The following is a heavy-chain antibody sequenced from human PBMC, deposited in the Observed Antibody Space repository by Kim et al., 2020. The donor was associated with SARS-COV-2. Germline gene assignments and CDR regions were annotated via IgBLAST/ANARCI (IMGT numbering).Heavy chain of an antibody. Sequence: GYAQKFQGRVTMTRNTSISTAYMELSSLRSEDTAVYYCAREVYSSSDQSRWGQGTLVTVSS. J-gene: IGHJ4*02. D-gene: IGHD6-6*01. CDR3: AREVYSSSDQSR. V-gene: IGHV1-8*01.